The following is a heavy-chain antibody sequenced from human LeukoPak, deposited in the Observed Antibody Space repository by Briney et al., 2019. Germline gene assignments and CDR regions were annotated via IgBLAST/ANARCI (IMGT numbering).Heavy chain of an antibody. CDR1: GFTFSSYW. D-gene: IGHD3-22*01. CDR2: IKQDGSEK. V-gene: IGHV3-7*01. J-gene: IGHJ4*02. Sequence: GGSLRLSCVASGFTFSSYWMSWVRQAPGKGLEWVANIKQDGSEKYYVDSVKGRFTISRDNAKNSLYLQMNSLRAEDTAVYYCATSGEYYYDSSGLFDYWGQGTLVTVSS. CDR3: ATSGEYYYDSSGLFDY.